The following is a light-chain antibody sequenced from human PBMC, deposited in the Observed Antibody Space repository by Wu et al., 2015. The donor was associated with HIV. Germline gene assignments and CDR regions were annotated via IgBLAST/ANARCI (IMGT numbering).Light chain of an antibody. CDR1: QSISSY. V-gene: IGKV1-39*01. CDR3: QQSYSTPPWT. Sequence: DIQMTQSPSSVSASVGDRVTITCRASQSISSYLNWYRQKPGKAPKLLIYAASILQSGVPSRFTGSGSGTDFTLTISSQQPEDFATYYCQQSYSTPPWTFGQGTKVEIK. CDR2: AAS. J-gene: IGKJ1*01.